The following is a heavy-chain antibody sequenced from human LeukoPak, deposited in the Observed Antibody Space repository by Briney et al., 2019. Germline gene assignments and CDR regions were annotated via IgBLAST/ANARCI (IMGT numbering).Heavy chain of an antibody. CDR1: GFTFSTYA. CDR3: AKDPDYGDYYFDF. Sequence: GGSLGLSCAASGFTFSTYAMTWVRQAPGKGLEWVSGISGRSTRTHYADSVKGRFTISRDNSKNTVYLQMNSLRAEDTAIYYCAKDPDYGDYYFDFWGRGTLVTVSS. J-gene: IGHJ4*02. V-gene: IGHV3-23*01. CDR2: ISGRSTRT. D-gene: IGHD4-17*01.